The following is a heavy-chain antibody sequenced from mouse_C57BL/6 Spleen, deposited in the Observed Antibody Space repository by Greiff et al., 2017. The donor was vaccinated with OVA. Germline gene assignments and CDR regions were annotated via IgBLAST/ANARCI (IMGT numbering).Heavy chain of an antibody. V-gene: IGHV1-62-2*01. CDR2: FYPGSGSI. D-gene: IGHD2-3*01. CDR3: ARHEECYYDGYYDYAMDY. J-gene: IGHJ4*01. Sequence: VQLQQSGAELVKPGASVKLSCKASGYTFTEYTIHWVKQRSGQGLEWIGWFYPGSGSIKYNEKFKDKATLTADKSSSTVYMELSRLTSEDSAVYFCARHEECYYDGYYDYAMDYWGQGTSVTVSS. CDR1: GYTFTEYT.